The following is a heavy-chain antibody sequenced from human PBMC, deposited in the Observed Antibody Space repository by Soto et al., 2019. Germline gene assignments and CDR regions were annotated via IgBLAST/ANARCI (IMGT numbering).Heavy chain of an antibody. J-gene: IGHJ4*02. Sequence: GGSLRLSCAASGFTFSSYAMHWVRQAPGKGLEWVAVISYDGSNKYYADSVKGRFTISRDNSKNTLYLQMNSLRAEDTAVYYCARVNGDYYEYFDYWGQGTLVTVSS. V-gene: IGHV3-30-3*01. CDR3: ARVNGDYYEYFDY. CDR1: GFTFSSYA. D-gene: IGHD4-17*01. CDR2: ISYDGSNK.